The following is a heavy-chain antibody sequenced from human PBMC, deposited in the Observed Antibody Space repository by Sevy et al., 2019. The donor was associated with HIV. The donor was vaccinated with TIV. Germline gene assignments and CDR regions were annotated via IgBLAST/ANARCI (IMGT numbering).Heavy chain of an antibody. D-gene: IGHD1-26*01. CDR1: RFTFKTYW. V-gene: IGHV3-7*01. CDR2: IKEDGSAK. J-gene: IGHJ4*01. Sequence: GGSLRLSCAASRFTFKTYWMSWVRQAPGKGLEWVGNIKEDGSAKYYADSVRGRFTISRDKAKNSLYLQMSSLRVEDTAVYYCARDSPGYGGYSYWGQGTLVTVSS. CDR3: ARDSPGYGGYSY.